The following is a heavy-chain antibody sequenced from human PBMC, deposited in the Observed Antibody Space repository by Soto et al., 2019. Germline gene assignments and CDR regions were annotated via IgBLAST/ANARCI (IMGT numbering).Heavy chain of an antibody. V-gene: IGHV3-33*01. J-gene: IGHJ6*02. Sequence: QVQLVESGGGVVQPGRSLRLSCAASGFTFSSYGMHWVRQAPGKGLEWVAVIWYDGSNNYYADSVKGRFTISRDNSKNTLYLQMSSLRAEDTAVYYCARVYGDYESYYYYYGMDVWGQGTTVTVSS. CDR1: GFTFSSYG. D-gene: IGHD4-17*01. CDR3: ARVYGDYESYYYYYGMDV. CDR2: IWYDGSNN.